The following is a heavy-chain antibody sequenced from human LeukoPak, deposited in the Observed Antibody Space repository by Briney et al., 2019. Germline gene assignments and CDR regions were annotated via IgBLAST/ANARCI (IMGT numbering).Heavy chain of an antibody. J-gene: IGHJ2*01. D-gene: IGHD2-21*02. CDR3: ARTTYCGGDCYSRAPFGNYWYFDL. V-gene: IGHV4-59*11. CDR2: IYYSGST. Sequence: SETLSLTCTVSGGSIGSHYWSWIRQPPGKGLDWIGYIYYSGSTNYNPSLKSRVTISVDTSKNQFSLKLSSVTAADTAVYYCARTTYCGGDCYSRAPFGNYWYFDLWGRGTLVTVSS. CDR1: GGSIGSHY.